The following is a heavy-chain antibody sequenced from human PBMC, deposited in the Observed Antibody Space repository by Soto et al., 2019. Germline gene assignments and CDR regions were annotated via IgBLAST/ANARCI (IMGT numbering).Heavy chain of an antibody. J-gene: IGHJ4*02. CDR3: ARHFSGYGNLDY. D-gene: IGHD5-12*01. V-gene: IGHV4-39*01. CDR1: GCSISSSSYY. CDR2: IYYSGST. Sequence: QLQLQESGPGLVKPSETLSLTCTVSGCSISSSSYYWGWIRQPPGKGLEWIGSIYYSGSTYYNPYLKSRVTITVDTSKNQFSLKLSSVTAADTAVYYFARHFSGYGNLDYWGQGTLVTVSS.